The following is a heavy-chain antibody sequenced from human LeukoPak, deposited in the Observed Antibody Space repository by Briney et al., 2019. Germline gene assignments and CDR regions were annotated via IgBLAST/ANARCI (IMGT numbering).Heavy chain of an antibody. J-gene: IGHJ6*03. D-gene: IGHD6-13*01. CDR2: MNPNSGNT. Sequence: ASVKVSCKASGYTFTSYDINWVRQATGQGLEWMGWMNPNSGNTGYAQKFQGRVTITRNTSISTAYMELSSLRSEDTAVYYCARVGPPYSSNWWRPRYYYYYYMDVWGKGTTVTVSS. CDR1: GYTFTSYD. V-gene: IGHV1-8*03. CDR3: ARVGPPYSSNWWRPRYYYYYYMDV.